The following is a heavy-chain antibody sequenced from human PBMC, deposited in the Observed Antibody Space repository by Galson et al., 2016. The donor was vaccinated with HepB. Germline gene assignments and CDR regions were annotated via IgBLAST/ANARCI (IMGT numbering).Heavy chain of an antibody. CDR1: GGSFRGYY. CDR2: IDHSGST. V-gene: IGHV4-34*01. Sequence: ETLSLTCAVYGGSFRGYYWGWIRQPPGKGLEWIGSIDHSGSTYYDPSLKSRVTISIDTSKNQFSLKVNSVTAADTAVYYCARSGIQYFWFDPWGQGTLVTVSS. J-gene: IGHJ5*02. CDR3: ARSGIQYFWFDP. D-gene: IGHD1-26*01.